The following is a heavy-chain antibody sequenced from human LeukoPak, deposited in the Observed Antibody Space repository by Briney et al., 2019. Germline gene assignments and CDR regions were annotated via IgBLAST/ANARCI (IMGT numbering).Heavy chain of an antibody. CDR2: INTAGGT. CDR1: VFTFRTYY. Sequence: PGGCLRLSCEASVFTFRTYYLHWVRQTAVKGLEWVSLINTAGGTFYSDSVRGRFTISRENAKNSFYLQMDSLTADDTAVYYCAREAFTDATGYYFSPLDMWGQGTMVTVSS. D-gene: IGHD3-22*01. J-gene: IGHJ3*02. V-gene: IGHV3-13*01. CDR3: AREAFTDATGYYFSPLDM.